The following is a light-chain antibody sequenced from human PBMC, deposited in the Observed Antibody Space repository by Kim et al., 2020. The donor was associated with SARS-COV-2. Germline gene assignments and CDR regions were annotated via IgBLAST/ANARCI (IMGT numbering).Light chain of an antibody. J-gene: IGKJ1*01. Sequence: DTQMTQSPSSLSASVGDRVTITCRASQDIRNYLGWYQQKPGKAPKRLIYAASSLESGVPSRFSGRGSETDFTLTISSLQPEDFATYYCLQHNTYPPTFGQGTKVDIK. CDR2: AAS. V-gene: IGKV1-17*01. CDR3: LQHNTYPPT. CDR1: QDIRNY.